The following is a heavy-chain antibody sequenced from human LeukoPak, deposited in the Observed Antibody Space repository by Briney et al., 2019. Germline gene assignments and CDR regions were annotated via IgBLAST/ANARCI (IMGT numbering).Heavy chain of an antibody. Sequence: GGSLRLSCAASGFTFSSYGMHWVRQAPGEGLEWVAVIYYDGNQKYYGDSVKGRFTVSRDVSENMLYLQMSSLRADDTAVYYCARGGVATAWGAFDVWGQGTMVTVSS. V-gene: IGHV3-33*01. CDR2: IYYDGNQK. D-gene: IGHD4-23*01. J-gene: IGHJ3*01. CDR1: GFTFSSYG. CDR3: ARGGVATAWGAFDV.